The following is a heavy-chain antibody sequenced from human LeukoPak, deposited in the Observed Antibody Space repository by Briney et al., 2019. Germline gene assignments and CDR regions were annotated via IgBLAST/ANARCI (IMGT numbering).Heavy chain of an antibody. V-gene: IGHV3-33*01. D-gene: IGHD6-19*01. CDR1: GFTFSTYG. Sequence: GSLDLSCAASGFTFSTYGLHWVRQAPGKGLEWVALIWYDGSNKYYADSVKGQFIISRDNSKNTLYLQMNSLRAEDTAVYYCAREKQKYSSGWYCLDYWGQGTLVNVSS. CDR3: AREKQKYSSGWYCLDY. CDR2: IWYDGSNK. J-gene: IGHJ4*02.